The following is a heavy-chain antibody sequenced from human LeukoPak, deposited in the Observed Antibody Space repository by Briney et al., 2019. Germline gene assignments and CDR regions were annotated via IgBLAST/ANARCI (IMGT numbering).Heavy chain of an antibody. CDR2: ISGSGGTT. CDR3: ARDLDLAVTGTNFDY. V-gene: IGHV3-23*01. J-gene: IGHJ4*02. Sequence: GGSLRLSCAASGFTFSSYAMSWVRQAPGKGLEWVSTISGSGGTTYDADSVKGRFTISRDNSMNTLFLQMSSLRAEDTAIYYCARDLDLAVTGTNFDYWGQGTLVTASS. D-gene: IGHD6-19*01. CDR1: GFTFSSYA.